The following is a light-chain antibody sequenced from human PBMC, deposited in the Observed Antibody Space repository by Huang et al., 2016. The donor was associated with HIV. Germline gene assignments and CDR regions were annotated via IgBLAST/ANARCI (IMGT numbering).Light chain of an antibody. CDR1: QSVLYSFNNKSY. CDR3: QQYYNTPYT. Sequence: DIVMTQSPDSLAVSLGESATINCKSSQSVLYSFNNKSYLAWYKQKPRQPPKLLICWASTRESGVPDRLSGSGSGTDFTLTISNLQAADVAVYYCQQYYNTPYTFGQGTKLELK. J-gene: IGKJ2*01. CDR2: WAS. V-gene: IGKV4-1*01.